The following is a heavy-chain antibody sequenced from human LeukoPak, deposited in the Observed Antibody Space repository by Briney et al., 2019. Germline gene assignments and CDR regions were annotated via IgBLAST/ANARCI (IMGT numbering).Heavy chain of an antibody. Sequence: SETLSLTCTVSGGSISGYYWTWIRQLPGKGLEWIGYIYNSGITNYNPSLKSRVTVSVDTSKNQFSLRLTSVTAADTAVYYCARSVPSLNYLFDSWGDGTLVTVSS. CDR2: IYNSGIT. J-gene: IGHJ5*01. V-gene: IGHV4-59*08. CDR3: ARSVPSLNYLFDS. CDR1: GGSISGYY. D-gene: IGHD1-7*01.